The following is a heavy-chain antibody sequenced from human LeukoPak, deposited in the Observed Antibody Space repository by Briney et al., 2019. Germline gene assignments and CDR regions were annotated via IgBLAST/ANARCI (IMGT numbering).Heavy chain of an antibody. CDR2: INHSGST. J-gene: IGHJ3*02. CDR1: GGSFSGYY. V-gene: IGHV4-34*01. CDR3: ARDAGYCTNGVCYALAFDI. Sequence: PSETLSLTCAVYGGSFSGYYWSWIRQPPGKGLEWIGEINHSGSTNYNPSLKSRVTISVDTSKNQFSLKLSSVTAADTAVYYCARDAGYCTNGVCYALAFDIWGQGTMVTVSS. D-gene: IGHD2-8*01.